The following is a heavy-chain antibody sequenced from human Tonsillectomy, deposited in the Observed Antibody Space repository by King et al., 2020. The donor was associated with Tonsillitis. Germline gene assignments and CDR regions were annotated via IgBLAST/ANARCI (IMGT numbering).Heavy chain of an antibody. J-gene: IGHJ3*02. D-gene: IGHD3-10*01. CDR2: IYSGGTA. CDR1: GFFVTNNY. V-gene: IGHV3-53*01. CDR3: ASLPLVRGPGAFYI. Sequence: VQLVESGGGLVQPGGSLRLSCAASGFFVTNNYMNWVRQAPGKGLEWVSIIYSGGTAYYADSVKGRFTISRDNSKNTLYLQMNSLRAGDTAVYYCASLPLVRGPGAFYIWGQGTLVSVSS.